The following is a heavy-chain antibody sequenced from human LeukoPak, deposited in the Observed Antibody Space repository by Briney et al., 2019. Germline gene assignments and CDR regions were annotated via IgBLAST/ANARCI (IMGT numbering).Heavy chain of an antibody. D-gene: IGHD3-9*01. CDR3: AKDSVYDILTGYYPLDY. J-gene: IGHJ4*02. CDR1: GFTFSSYG. V-gene: IGHV3-30*18. Sequence: PGRSLRLSCAASGFTFSSYGMHWVRQAPGKGLEWVAVISYDGSNKYYADSVKGRFTISRDNSKNTLYLQMNSLRAEDTAVYYCAKDSVYDILTGYYPLDYWGQGTLVTVSS. CDR2: ISYDGSNK.